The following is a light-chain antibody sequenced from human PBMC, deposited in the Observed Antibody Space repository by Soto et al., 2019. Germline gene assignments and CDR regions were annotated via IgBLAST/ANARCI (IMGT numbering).Light chain of an antibody. CDR1: SSNIGAGYD. CDR2: GNN. V-gene: IGLV1-40*01. Sequence: QSVLTQPPSVSGAPGQRVTISCTGNSSNIGAGYDVHWYQQLPGTAPKLLINGNNNRPSGVPDRFSGSKSGTSASLAITGLQSEDEADYYCQSFDSSLRASVFGGGTKVTVL. J-gene: IGLJ3*02. CDR3: QSFDSSLRASV.